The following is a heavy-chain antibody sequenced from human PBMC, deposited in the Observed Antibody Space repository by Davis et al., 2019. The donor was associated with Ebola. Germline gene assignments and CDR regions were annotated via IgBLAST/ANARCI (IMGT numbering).Heavy chain of an antibody. J-gene: IGHJ6*02. CDR2: IWYDGSNK. D-gene: IGHD2-2*01. Sequence: PGGSLRLSCAASGFTFSSYGMHWVRQAPGKGLEWVAVIWYDGSNKYYADSVKGRFTISRDNSKNTLYLQMSSLRSEDTAVYYCATGYCSSTSCHYYYYGMDVWGQGTTVTVSS. CDR1: GFTFSSYG. CDR3: ATGYCSSTSCHYYYYGMDV. V-gene: IGHV3-30*02.